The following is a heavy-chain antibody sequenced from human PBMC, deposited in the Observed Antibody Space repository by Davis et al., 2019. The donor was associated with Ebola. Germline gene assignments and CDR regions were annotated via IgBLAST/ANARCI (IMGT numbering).Heavy chain of an antibody. Sequence: SLNISCAASGFTFDDYAMHWVRHAPGKGLEWVSGISWNSGSIGYADSVKGRFTISRDNAKNSLYLQMNSLRAEDMALYYCAKAYSSSWYSGWYFDLWGRGTLVTVSS. J-gene: IGHJ2*01. CDR2: ISWNSGSI. CDR1: GFTFDDYA. V-gene: IGHV3-9*03. CDR3: AKAYSSSWYSGWYFDL. D-gene: IGHD6-13*01.